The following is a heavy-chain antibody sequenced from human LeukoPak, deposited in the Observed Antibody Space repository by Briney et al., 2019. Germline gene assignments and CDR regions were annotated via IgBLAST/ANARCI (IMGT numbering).Heavy chain of an antibody. Sequence: PSQTLSLTCTVSGVSISSGDYYWSWIRQPPGKGLEWIGYTYYSGSTYYNPSLKSRVTISVDTSKNQFSLKLSSVTAADTAVYHCARPYYYDSRIDPWGQGTRVTVSS. CDR1: GVSISSGDYY. CDR2: TYYSGST. V-gene: IGHV4-30-4*01. CDR3: ARPYYYDSRIDP. J-gene: IGHJ5*02. D-gene: IGHD3-22*01.